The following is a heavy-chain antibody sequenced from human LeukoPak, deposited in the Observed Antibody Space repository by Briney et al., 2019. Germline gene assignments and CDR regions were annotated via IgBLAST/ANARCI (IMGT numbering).Heavy chain of an antibody. D-gene: IGHD3-22*01. J-gene: IGHJ4*02. CDR3: ARDYSSGRDF. CDR2: INQDGSDQ. CDR1: RFTFSTKW. Sequence: PGGSLRLSCAASRFTFSTKWMSWVRQAPGKGLEWVATINQDGSDQYYVDSVKGRFTISRDNAKNSLDLQMNSLRAEDTAVYYCARDYSSGRDFWGQGTLVTVSS. V-gene: IGHV3-7*04.